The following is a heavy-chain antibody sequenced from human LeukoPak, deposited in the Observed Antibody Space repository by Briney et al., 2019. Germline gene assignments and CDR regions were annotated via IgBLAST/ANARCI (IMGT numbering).Heavy chain of an antibody. CDR2: ISSSGISI. Sequence: PGGSLRLSCAPSGFTFSTYEMNWVRQAPGKGLEWVSYISSSGISIHYADSVKGRFTISRDNAKNSLYLQMNSLRAEDTAVYYCARAKQSNSWNDAFDIWGQGTMVTVSS. V-gene: IGHV3-48*03. CDR3: ARAKQSNSWNDAFDI. J-gene: IGHJ3*02. D-gene: IGHD1-1*01. CDR1: GFTFSTYE.